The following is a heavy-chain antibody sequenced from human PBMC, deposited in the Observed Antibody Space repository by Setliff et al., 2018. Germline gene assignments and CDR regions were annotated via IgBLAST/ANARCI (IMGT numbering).Heavy chain of an antibody. V-gene: IGHV1-46*01. CDR3: ARDGVFYAMDF. J-gene: IGHJ6*02. Sequence: ASVKVSCKASGYTFTSYYMHWVRQAPGQGLEWMGLINPTGGSTSYAQRFQGRVTMTRDTSTSTVFMELSSLRSEDTAVYYCARDGVFYAMDFWGQGTTVTVSS. CDR2: INPTGGST. D-gene: IGHD3-10*01. CDR1: GYTFTSYY.